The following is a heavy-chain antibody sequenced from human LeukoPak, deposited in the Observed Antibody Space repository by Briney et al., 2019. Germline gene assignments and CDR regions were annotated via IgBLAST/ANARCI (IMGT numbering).Heavy chain of an antibody. CDR1: GDSVSSNSAA. J-gene: IGHJ5*02. Sequence: SQTLSLTCANSGDSVSSNSAAWNWIRQSPSRGLEWLGRTYYRSKWYNDYAVSVKSRITINPDTSKNQFSLQLNSVTPEDTAVYYCARDPTYYYDSSGYYYGWFDPWGQGTLVTVSS. CDR3: ARDPTYYYDSSGYYYGWFDP. D-gene: IGHD3-22*01. CDR2: TYYRSKWYN. V-gene: IGHV6-1*01.